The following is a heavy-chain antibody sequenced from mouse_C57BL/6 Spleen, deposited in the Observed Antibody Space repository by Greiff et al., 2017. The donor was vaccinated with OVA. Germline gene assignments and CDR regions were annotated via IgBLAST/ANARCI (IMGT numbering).Heavy chain of an antibody. CDR3: ARSRITTVVAPFAY. J-gene: IGHJ3*01. CDR1: GYAFSSYW. CDR2: IYPGDGDT. Sequence: QVQLQQSGAELVKPGASVKISCKASGYAFSSYWMNWVKQRPGKGLEWIGQIYPGDGDTNYNGKFKGKATLTADKSSSTAYMQLSSLTSEDSAVYFCARSRITTVVAPFAYWGQGTLVTVSA. V-gene: IGHV1-80*01. D-gene: IGHD1-1*01.